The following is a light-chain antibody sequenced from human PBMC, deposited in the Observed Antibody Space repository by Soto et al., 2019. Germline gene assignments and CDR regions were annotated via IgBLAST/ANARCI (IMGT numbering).Light chain of an antibody. CDR3: QQYGSSPPYT. CDR1: QSVSSSY. J-gene: IGKJ2*01. Sequence: EIVLTQSPGTLSLSPGERATLSCRASQSVSSSYLAWYQQKPGQAPRLLIYGASSRATGIPDRFSGSGSGIDFTLTISRLEPEDFAVYYWQQYGSSPPYTFGQGTKLEIK. V-gene: IGKV3-20*01. CDR2: GAS.